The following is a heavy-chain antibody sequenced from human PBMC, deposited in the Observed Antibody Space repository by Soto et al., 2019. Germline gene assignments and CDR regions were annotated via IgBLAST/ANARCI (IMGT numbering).Heavy chain of an antibody. CDR3: AKNKERELPMIIDY. J-gene: IGHJ4*02. CDR2: MSSASSTT. Sequence: EVQVIESGGGLVQPGGSLRLSCATSGFTFCNFAMSWVRQAPGRGLEWVSGMSSASSTTYYGDSVKGRFTISRDTSKKTLYLQMNRLRAEDTALYYCAKNKERELPMIIDYWGQGTLVTVSS. CDR1: GFTFCNFA. D-gene: IGHD3-16*01. V-gene: IGHV3-23*01.